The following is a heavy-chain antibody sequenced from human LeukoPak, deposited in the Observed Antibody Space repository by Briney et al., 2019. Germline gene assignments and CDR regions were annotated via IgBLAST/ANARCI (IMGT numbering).Heavy chain of an antibody. J-gene: IGHJ6*03. CDR3: ARGKQNIVLRFYYMDV. Sequence: ASVKVSCRTSGYTFTNYDINWVRQATGQGLEWMGWMNPNSGNTGYAQKFQGRVTMTRNTAISTAYMGLSGLRSEDTAVYYCARGKQNIVLRFYYMDVWGKGTTVTVSS. CDR2: MNPNSGNT. V-gene: IGHV1-8*01. CDR1: GYTFTNYD. D-gene: IGHD2-8*01.